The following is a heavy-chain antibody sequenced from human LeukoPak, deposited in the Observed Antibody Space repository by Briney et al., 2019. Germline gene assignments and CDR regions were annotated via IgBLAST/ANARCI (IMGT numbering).Heavy chain of an antibody. D-gene: IGHD3-22*01. V-gene: IGHV1-46*01. CDR1: GYTFASYY. J-gene: IGHJ3*02. CDR3: AREQGGGYYDSSGYLLHAFDI. CDR2: INPSGGST. Sequence: ASVKVSCKASGYTFASYYMHWVRQAPGQGLEWMGIINPSGGSTSYAQKFQGRVTMTRDTSISTAYMELSRLRSDDTAVYYCAREQGGGYYDSSGYLLHAFDIWGQGTMVTVSS.